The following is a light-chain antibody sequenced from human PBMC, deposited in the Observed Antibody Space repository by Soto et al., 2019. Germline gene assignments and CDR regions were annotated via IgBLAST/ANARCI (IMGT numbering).Light chain of an antibody. CDR3: QQTHAVPLT. Sequence: DVQMTQSPASLSASVGDRVTIACRAGQPIADYLTWYQQKPGEAPKVLIFGASSLRSGVPCRFSGSGYGTDFTLTITNLQPEDFATYYCQQTHAVPLTFGQGTRLEIK. J-gene: IGKJ5*01. CDR1: QPIADY. V-gene: IGKV1-39*01. CDR2: GAS.